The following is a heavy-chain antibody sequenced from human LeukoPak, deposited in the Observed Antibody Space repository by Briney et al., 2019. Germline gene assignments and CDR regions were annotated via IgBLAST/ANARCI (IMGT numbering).Heavy chain of an antibody. V-gene: IGHV4-61*02. Sequence: PSQTLSLTCTVSGGSISSGSYYWSRIRQPARKGLEWIGRIYTSGSTNYNPSLKSRVTISVDTSKNQFSLKLSSVTAADTAVYYCARDRVGGSSYYYYYYYMDVWGKGTMVTVSS. CDR2: IYTSGST. J-gene: IGHJ6*03. CDR1: GGSISSGSYY. CDR3: ARDRVGGSSYYYYYYYMDV. D-gene: IGHD3-16*01.